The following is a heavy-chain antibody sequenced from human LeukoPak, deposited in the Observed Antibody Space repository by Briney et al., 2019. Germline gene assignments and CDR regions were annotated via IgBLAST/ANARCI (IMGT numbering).Heavy chain of an antibody. D-gene: IGHD4-11*01. CDR1: GFSISSGYY. Sequence: SETLSLACTVSGFSISSGYYWGWIRQPPGKGLEWIGNMYHRGTTYYNPSLKSRVTISLDSTRDQFSLKVSSVTAADTAVYYCARRRNNYNFDYWGQGTLITVSS. J-gene: IGHJ4*02. CDR2: MYHRGTT. CDR3: ARRRNNYNFDY. V-gene: IGHV4-38-2*02.